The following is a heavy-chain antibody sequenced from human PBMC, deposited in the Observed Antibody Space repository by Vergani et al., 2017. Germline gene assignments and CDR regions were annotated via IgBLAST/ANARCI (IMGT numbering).Heavy chain of an antibody. CDR3: ARKRALGSGQVDY. CDR2: ISGSGGST. D-gene: IGHD6-19*01. V-gene: IGHV3-23*01. J-gene: IGHJ4*02. CDR1: GFTFSSYA. Sequence: EVQLLESGGGLVQPGGSLRLSCAASGFTFSSYAMSWVRQAPGKGLEWVSAISGSGGSTYYADSVKGRFTISRDNSKNTLYLQMNSLGAEDTAVYYCARKRALGSGQVDYWGQGTLVTVSS.